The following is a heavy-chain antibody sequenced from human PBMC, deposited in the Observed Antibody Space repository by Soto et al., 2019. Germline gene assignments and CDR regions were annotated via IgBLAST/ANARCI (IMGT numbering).Heavy chain of an antibody. CDR3: ARDGEYYGSGSVTRHRPDYYYGRDV. V-gene: IGHV4-30-4*01. CDR1: GGSISSGDYY. Sequence: PSETLSLTCTVSGGSISSGDYYWSWIRQPPGKGLEWIGYIYYSGSTYYNPSLKSRVTISVDTSKNQFSLKLSSVTAADTAVYYCARDGEYYGSGSVTRHRPDYYYGRDVWGQGTTVTVSS. CDR2: IYYSGST. J-gene: IGHJ6*02. D-gene: IGHD3-10*01.